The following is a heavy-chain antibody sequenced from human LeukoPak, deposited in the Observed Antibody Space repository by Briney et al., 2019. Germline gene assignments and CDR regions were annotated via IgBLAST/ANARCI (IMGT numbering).Heavy chain of an antibody. V-gene: IGHV4-39*01. J-gene: IGHJ4*02. CDR3: ARHRSGWLQSSFDY. Sequence: SETLSLTCTVSGVSISSSTYYWGWIRQPPGKGLEWIGSIAYSGRTYYNPALKSRVTISVDTSKNQFSPKLSSVTAADTAVYYCARHRSGWLQSSFDYWGQGTLVTVSS. CDR1: GVSISSSTYY. CDR2: IAYSGRT. D-gene: IGHD5-24*01.